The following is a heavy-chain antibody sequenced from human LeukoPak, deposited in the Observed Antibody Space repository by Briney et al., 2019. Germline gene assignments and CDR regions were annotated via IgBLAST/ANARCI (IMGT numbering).Heavy chain of an antibody. CDR1: GFTFSSYS. V-gene: IGHV3-48*01. CDR2: ISSSSSTI. J-gene: IGHJ3*02. CDR3: ARDPYNYYGSGSYYPNDAFDI. Sequence: GGSLRLSCAASGFTFSSYSMNWVRQAPGKGLERVSYISSSSSTIYYADSVKGRFTISRDNAKNSLYLQMNSLRAEDTAVYYCARDPYNYYGSGSYYPNDAFDIWGQGTMVTVSS. D-gene: IGHD3-10*01.